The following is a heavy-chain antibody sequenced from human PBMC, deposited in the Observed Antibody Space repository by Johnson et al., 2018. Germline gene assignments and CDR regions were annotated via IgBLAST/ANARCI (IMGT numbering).Heavy chain of an antibody. CDR1: GFSFSDAW. D-gene: IGHD4-17*01. CDR2: IRSDGGTP. CDR3: TIIGVTTVSFDF. J-gene: IGHJ4*02. V-gene: IGHV3-15*07. Sequence: VQLVESGGGLVEPGGSRRLSCAASGFSFSDAWMGWVRQAPGKGLARVGHIRSDGGTPDYDGAVRGRFTVSRDDSKQTLYLQMKRIKNEEQAVYYCTIIGVTTVSFDFWGQGTLVTASS.